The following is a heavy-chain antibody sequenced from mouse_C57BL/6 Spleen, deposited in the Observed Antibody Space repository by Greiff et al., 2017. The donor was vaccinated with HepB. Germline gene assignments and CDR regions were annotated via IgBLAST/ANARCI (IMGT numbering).Heavy chain of an antibody. V-gene: IGHV1-9*01. CDR1: GYTFTGYW. CDR2: ILPGSGST. CDR3: ARRAPLYYYGSSPFDY. D-gene: IGHD1-1*01. J-gene: IGHJ2*01. Sequence: VQLQQSGAELMKPGASVKLSCKATGYTFTGYWIEWVKQRPGHGLEWIGEILPGSGSTNYNEKFKGKATFTADTSSNTAYMQLSSLTTEDSAIYYCARRAPLYYYGSSPFDYWGQGTTLTVSS.